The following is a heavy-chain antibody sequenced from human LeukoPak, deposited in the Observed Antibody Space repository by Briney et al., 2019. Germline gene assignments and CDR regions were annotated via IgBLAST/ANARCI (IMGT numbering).Heavy chain of an antibody. V-gene: IGHV5-51*01. CDR1: GYSFTSYW. D-gene: IGHD3-16*01. J-gene: IGHJ4*02. Sequence: GESLKISCKGSGYSFTSYWIGWVRQMPGKGLEWTGIIYPGDSDTRYSPSFQGQVTISADKSISTASLQWSSLKASDSAIYYCARQSGYAYSFDYWGQGTLVTVSS. CDR3: ARQSGYAYSFDY. CDR2: IYPGDSDT.